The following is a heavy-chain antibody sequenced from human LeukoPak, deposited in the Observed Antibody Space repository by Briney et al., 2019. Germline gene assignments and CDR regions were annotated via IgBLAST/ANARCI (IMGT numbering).Heavy chain of an antibody. V-gene: IGHV4-34*01. D-gene: IGHD6-13*01. J-gene: IGHJ4*02. CDR2: INHSGST. CDR3: ARTRSWTWFDY. Sequence: SETLSLTCAVYGGSFSGYYWSWIRQPPGKGLEWIGEINHSGSTNYNPSLKSRVTISVDTSKNQFSLKLSSVTAADTAVYYCARTRSWTWFDYWGQGTLVSVSS. CDR1: GGSFSGYY.